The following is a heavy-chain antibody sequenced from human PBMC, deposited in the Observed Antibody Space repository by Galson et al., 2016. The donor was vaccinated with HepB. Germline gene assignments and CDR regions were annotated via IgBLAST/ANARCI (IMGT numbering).Heavy chain of an antibody. V-gene: IGHV3-21*01. CDR2: ISSGNQYI. D-gene: IGHD2-2*01. J-gene: IGHJ6*02. CDR3: ARDYYQLRPQARTFGVDV. Sequence: SLRLSCAASGFTFSSYTMNWVRQAPGKGLEWVSSISSGNQYIYYSDSVRGRFTISRDNSKNSLFLQMDSLGTEDTANYYCARDYYQLRPQARTFGVDVWGQGATVTVSS. CDR1: GFTFSSYT.